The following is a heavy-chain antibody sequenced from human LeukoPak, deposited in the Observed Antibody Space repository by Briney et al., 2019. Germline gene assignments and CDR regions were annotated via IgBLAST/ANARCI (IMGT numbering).Heavy chain of an antibody. V-gene: IGHV1-69*13. J-gene: IGHJ4*02. Sequence: SVKVSCMASGGTFSSYASSWVRPTPEQGLGWRGGIIPIFGTANYAQKFQGRVTNTADESTSTDYMELSSLRFEDTAVYYCARGTLPYSRSDYFDYWGQGTLVTVSS. CDR1: GGTFSSYA. CDR3: ARGTLPYSRSDYFDY. CDR2: IIPIFGTA. D-gene: IGHD6-6*01.